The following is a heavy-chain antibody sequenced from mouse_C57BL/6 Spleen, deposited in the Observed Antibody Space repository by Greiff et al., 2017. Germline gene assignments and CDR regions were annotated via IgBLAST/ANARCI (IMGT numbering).Heavy chain of an antibody. V-gene: IGHV1-82*01. D-gene: IGHD2-4*01. Sequence: QVQLQQSGPELVKPGASVKISCKASGYAFSSSWMNWVKQRPGKGLEWIGRIYPGDGDTNYNGKFKGKATLTADKSSSTAYMQLSSLTSEDSAVYFCARGDYDYGGHWYFDVWGKGTTVTVSS. CDR3: ARGDYDYGGHWYFDV. J-gene: IGHJ1*03. CDR2: IYPGDGDT. CDR1: GYAFSSSW.